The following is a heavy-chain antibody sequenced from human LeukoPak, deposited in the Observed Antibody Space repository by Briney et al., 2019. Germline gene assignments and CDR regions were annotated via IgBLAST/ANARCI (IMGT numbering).Heavy chain of an antibody. J-gene: IGHJ4*02. Sequence: PSETLSLTCTVSGGSISSYYWSWIRQPAGKGLEWTGRIYTSGSTNYNPSLKSRVTMSVDTSKNQFSLKLSSVTAADTAVYYCATRGRAAYSSSWYDEFDYWGQGTLVTVSS. CDR2: IYTSGST. CDR1: GGSISSYY. D-gene: IGHD6-13*01. V-gene: IGHV4-4*07. CDR3: ATRGRAAYSSSWYDEFDY.